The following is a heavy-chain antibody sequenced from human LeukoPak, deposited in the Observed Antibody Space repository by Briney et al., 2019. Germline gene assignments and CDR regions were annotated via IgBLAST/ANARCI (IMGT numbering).Heavy chain of an antibody. CDR1: GYSFTSYW. D-gene: IGHD3-10*01. J-gene: IGHJ4*02. Sequence: GESLKISCNGSGYSFTSYWIGWVRPMPGKGLEWMGIIYPGDSDTRYSPFFQGQVTISADKSISTAYLQWSSLKASDTAMYYCARSGGYYGLGSSPFDYWGQGTLVTVSS. V-gene: IGHV5-51*01. CDR2: IYPGDSDT. CDR3: ARSGGYYGLGSSPFDY.